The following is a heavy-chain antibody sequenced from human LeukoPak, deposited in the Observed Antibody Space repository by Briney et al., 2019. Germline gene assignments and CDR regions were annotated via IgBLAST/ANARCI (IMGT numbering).Heavy chain of an antibody. J-gene: IGHJ4*02. CDR2: MWYDGTNQ. Sequence: GGSLRLSCTASGFTFSDYGMHWVRQAPGKRLEWVAVMWYDGTNQYYADSAEGRFTISRDNSKNTLYLQMNSLRAEDTAVYYCARDSSGPATIPAYYFDYWGQGTLVTVSS. D-gene: IGHD2-2*02. CDR3: ARDSSGPATIPAYYFDY. V-gene: IGHV3-33*01. CDR1: GFTFSDYG.